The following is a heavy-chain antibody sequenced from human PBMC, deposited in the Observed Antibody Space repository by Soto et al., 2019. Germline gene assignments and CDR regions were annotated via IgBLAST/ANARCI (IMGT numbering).Heavy chain of an antibody. D-gene: IGHD2-2*01. V-gene: IGHV3-21*01. CDR3: ASEGYCSSTSCPYYYYGMDV. J-gene: IGHJ6*02. CDR1: GFTFSSYS. Sequence: EVPLVESGGGLVKPGGSLRLSCAASGFTFSSYSMNWVRQAPGKGLEWVSSISSSSSYIYYADSVKGRFTISRDNAKNSLYLQMNSLRAEDTAVYYCASEGYCSSTSCPYYYYGMDVWGQGTTVTVSS. CDR2: ISSSSSYI.